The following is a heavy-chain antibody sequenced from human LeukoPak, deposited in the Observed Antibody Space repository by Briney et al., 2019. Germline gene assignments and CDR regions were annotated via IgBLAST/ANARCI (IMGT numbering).Heavy chain of an antibody. V-gene: IGHV4-38-2*02. Sequence: SETLSLTCTVSGYSISRGYYWGWIRQPPGKGLEWIASIYHSGSTYYNPSLKSRVTISVDTSKNQFSLKLSSVTAADTAVYYCARLGIYGSGSYPDYWGQGTLVTVSS. CDR2: IYHSGST. CDR1: GYSISRGYY. CDR3: ARLGIYGSGSYPDY. D-gene: IGHD3-10*01. J-gene: IGHJ4*02.